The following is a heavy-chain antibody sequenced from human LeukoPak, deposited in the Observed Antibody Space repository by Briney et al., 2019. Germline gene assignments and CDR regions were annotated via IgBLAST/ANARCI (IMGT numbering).Heavy chain of an antibody. D-gene: IGHD3-22*01. J-gene: IGHJ4*02. Sequence: ASVKVSCKASGYTFTSYAMHWVRQAPGQRLEWMGWINAGNGNTKYSQKFQGRVTITRDTSASTAYMELSSLRSEDTAVYYCARGETNYYDSSGYSDYWGQGTLVTVSS. CDR2: INAGNGNT. CDR3: ARGETNYYDSSGYSDY. V-gene: IGHV1-3*01. CDR1: GYTFTSYA.